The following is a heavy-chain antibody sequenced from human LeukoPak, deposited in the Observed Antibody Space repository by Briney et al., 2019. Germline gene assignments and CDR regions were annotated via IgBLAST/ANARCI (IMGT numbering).Heavy chain of an antibody. CDR1: GYTLTELS. CDR3: ARGSRITIFGVVIRGTNWFDP. J-gene: IGHJ5*02. D-gene: IGHD3-3*01. CDR2: FDPEDGET. V-gene: IGHV1-24*01. Sequence: GASVKVSCKVSGYTLTELSMHWVRQAPGKGLEWMGGFDPEDGETIYAQKFQGRVTMTEDTSTDTAYMELSSLRSEDTAVYYCARGSRITIFGVVIRGTNWFDPWGQGTLVTVSS.